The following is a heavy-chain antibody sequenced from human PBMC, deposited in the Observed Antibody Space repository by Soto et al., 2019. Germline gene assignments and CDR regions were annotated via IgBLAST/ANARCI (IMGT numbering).Heavy chain of an antibody. J-gene: IGHJ4*02. Sequence: GGSLGLSCAASGFPFSRFDLHWVRQVTGKRLEWVSGIGTSGDPYYAVSVKGRFTVSRDNAKNSIFLEMNSLRAGDTAVYFCARAVPGYGGYYFDYWGQGALVTVSS. CDR1: GFPFSRFD. D-gene: IGHD4-17*01. CDR3: ARAVPGYGGYYFDY. V-gene: IGHV3-13*05. CDR2: IGTSGDP.